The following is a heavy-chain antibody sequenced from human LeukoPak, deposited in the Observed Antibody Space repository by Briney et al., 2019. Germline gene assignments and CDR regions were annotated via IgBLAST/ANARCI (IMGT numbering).Heavy chain of an antibody. Sequence: GGSLRLSCEASGFTFSTYWMNWVRQAPGKGLEWVAIMKQDGSEVYYVDSVKGRFTISRDNSKKSLYLQMNSLRAEDTALYYCAKDLRRYCSSTSCQAPFDYWGQGTLVTVSS. V-gene: IGHV3-7*03. CDR1: GFTFSTYW. CDR2: MKQDGSEV. J-gene: IGHJ4*02. CDR3: AKDLRRYCSSTSCQAPFDY. D-gene: IGHD2-2*01.